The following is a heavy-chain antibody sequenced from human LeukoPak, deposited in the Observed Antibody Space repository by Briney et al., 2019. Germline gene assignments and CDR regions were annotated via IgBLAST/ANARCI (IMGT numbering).Heavy chain of an antibody. D-gene: IGHD5-24*01. V-gene: IGHV1-69*13. J-gene: IGHJ3*02. CDR3: ARVTGRWLQRRAFDI. CDR1: GGTFSSYA. CDR2: IIPIFGTA. Sequence: VASVKVSCKASGGTFSSYAISWVRQAPGQGLEWMGGIIPIFGTANYAQKFQGRVTITADESTSTAYMELSSLRSEDTAVYYCARVTGRWLQRRAFDIWGQGTMVTVSS.